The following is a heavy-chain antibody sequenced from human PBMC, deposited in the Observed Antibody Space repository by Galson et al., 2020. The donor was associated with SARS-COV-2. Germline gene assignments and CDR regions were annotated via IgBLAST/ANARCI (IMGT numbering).Heavy chain of an antibody. Sequence: GGSLRLSCAASGFTFSSYWMSWVRQAPGKGLEWVANIKQDGSEKYYVDSVKGRFTISRDNAKNSLYLQMNSLRAEDTAVYYCAMAADRYYYYYMDVWGKGTTVTVSS. CDR1: GFTFSSYW. J-gene: IGHJ6*03. D-gene: IGHD6-13*01. V-gene: IGHV3-7*01. CDR3: AMAADRYYYYYMDV. CDR2: IKQDGSEK.